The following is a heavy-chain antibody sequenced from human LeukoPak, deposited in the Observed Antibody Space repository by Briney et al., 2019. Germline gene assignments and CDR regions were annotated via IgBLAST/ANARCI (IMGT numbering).Heavy chain of an antibody. CDR1: EFTFSSYA. CDR2: ISGSGGST. V-gene: IGHV3-23*01. Sequence: GGSLRLSCAASEFTFSSYAMSWVRQAPGKGLKWVSAISGSGGSTYYADSVKGRFTISRDNSKNTLYLQMNSLRAEDTAVYYCAKSNRPKYYYDSSGSQGRYYFDYWGQGTLVTVSS. J-gene: IGHJ4*02. CDR3: AKSNRPKYYYDSSGSQGRYYFDY. D-gene: IGHD3-22*01.